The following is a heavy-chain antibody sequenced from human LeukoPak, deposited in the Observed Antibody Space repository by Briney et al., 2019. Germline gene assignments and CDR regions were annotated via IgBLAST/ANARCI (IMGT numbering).Heavy chain of an antibody. CDR2: INHSGST. Sequence: SETLSLTCAVYGGSFSGYYWSWIRQPPGKGLKWIGEINHSGSTNYNPSLKSRVTISVDTSKNQFSLKLSSVTAADTAVYYCAREGVVGAYGHFDYWGQGTLVTVSS. CDR1: GGSFSGYY. V-gene: IGHV4-34*01. CDR3: AREGVVGAYGHFDY. D-gene: IGHD2-15*01. J-gene: IGHJ4*02.